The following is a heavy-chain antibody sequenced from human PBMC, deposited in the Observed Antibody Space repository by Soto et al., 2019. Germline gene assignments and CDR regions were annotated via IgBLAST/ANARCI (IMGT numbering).Heavy chain of an antibody. V-gene: IGHV4-30-2*01. Sequence: PSETLSLTCAVSGVSISSGGYSWSWIRQPPGKGLEWIGYIYHSGSPYYNPSLKSRVTISVDRSKNQFSLKLSSVTAADTAVYYCARVPSPWGQGTLVTVSS. CDR2: IYHSGSP. CDR1: GVSISSGGYS. CDR3: ARVPSP. J-gene: IGHJ5*02.